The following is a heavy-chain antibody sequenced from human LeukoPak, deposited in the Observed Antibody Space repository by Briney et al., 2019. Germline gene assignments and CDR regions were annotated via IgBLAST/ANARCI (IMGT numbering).Heavy chain of an antibody. D-gene: IGHD3-10*01. J-gene: IGHJ5*02. CDR3: TGPTLDASGMGFDP. CDR2: ISTDGSST. Sequence: GGSLTLSCAASGFTFSRYWIHWVRQAPGKGPVWVSVISTDGSSTRYADSVKGRFTISRDNVKNTLYLQMHSLRVEDTAVYYCTGPTLDASGMGFDPWGQGALVTVSS. V-gene: IGHV3-74*01. CDR1: GFTFSRYW.